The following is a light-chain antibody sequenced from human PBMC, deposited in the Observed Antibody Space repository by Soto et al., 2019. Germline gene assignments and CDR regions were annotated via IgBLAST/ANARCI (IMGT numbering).Light chain of an antibody. CDR1: QSISTW. V-gene: IGKV1-5*01. J-gene: IGKJ1*01. Sequence: DIQMTQSPSTLSASVGDRVTITCRASQSISTWLAWYQQRPGKVPKLLIYDASTLASGVPSRFSGSGSGTEFTLTITSLQPDDFATYYCHSGTFGQGTKVEIK. CDR3: HSGT. CDR2: DAS.